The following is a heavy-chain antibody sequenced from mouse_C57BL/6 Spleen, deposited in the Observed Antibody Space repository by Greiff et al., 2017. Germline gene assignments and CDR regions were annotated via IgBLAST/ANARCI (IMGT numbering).Heavy chain of an antibody. D-gene: IGHD1-1*01. CDR3: ASHITTVVDYAMDY. CDR2: LYPGSGST. V-gene: IGHV1-55*01. J-gene: IGHJ4*01. CDR1: GYTFTSYW. Sequence: QVQLQQPGAELVKPGASVKMSCKASGYTFTSYWITWVKQRPGQGLEWIGDLYPGSGSTNYNEKFKSKATLTVDTSSSTAYMQLSSLTSEDSAVYYCASHITTVVDYAMDYWGQGTSVTVSS.